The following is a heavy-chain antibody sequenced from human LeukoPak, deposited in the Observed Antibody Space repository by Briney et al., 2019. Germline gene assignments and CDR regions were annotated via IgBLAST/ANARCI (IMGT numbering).Heavy chain of an antibody. CDR2: VNRDGSET. CDR1: GFAFSSHW. CDR3: ARNNGMDV. J-gene: IGHJ6*02. Sequence: GGSLRLSCAASGFAFSSHWMTWVRQVPGRGPEWVANVNRDGSETYYLDSVKGRFTISKDNAKNSLYLQMNSLRAEDTALYHCARNNGMDVWGQGTTVIVSS. V-gene: IGHV3-7*03.